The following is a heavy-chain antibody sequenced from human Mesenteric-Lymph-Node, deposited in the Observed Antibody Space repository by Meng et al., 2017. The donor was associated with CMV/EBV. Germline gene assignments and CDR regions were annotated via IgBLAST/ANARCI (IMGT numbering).Heavy chain of an antibody. D-gene: IGHD2-8*01. V-gene: IGHV1-69*10. J-gene: IGHJ4*02. CDR3: ARGPLDCTNGVCLKQGLYFDY. Sequence: SVKVSCKASGGTFSSYAISWVRQAPGQGLEWMGWIIPILGIANYAQKFQGRVTITADKSTSTAYMERSSLRSEDTAVYYCARGPLDCTNGVCLKQGLYFDYWGQGTLVTV. CDR2: IIPILGIA. CDR1: GGTFSSYA.